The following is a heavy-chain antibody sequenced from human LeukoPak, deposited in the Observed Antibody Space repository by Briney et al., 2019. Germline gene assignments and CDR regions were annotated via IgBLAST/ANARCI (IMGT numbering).Heavy chain of an antibody. V-gene: IGHV1-46*01. CDR1: GYTFTSYG. Sequence: ASVKVSCKASGYTFTSYGISWVRQAPGQGLEWMGIINPSGGSTSYAQKFQGRVTMTRDTSTSTVYMELSSLRSEDTAVYYCAREPYLQYYGMDVWGQGTTVTVSS. CDR3: AREPYLQYYGMDV. J-gene: IGHJ6*02. D-gene: IGHD1-26*01. CDR2: INPSGGST.